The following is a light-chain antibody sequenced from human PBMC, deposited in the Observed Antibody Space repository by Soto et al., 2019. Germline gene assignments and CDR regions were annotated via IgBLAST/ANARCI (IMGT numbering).Light chain of an antibody. J-gene: IGKJ2*01. CDR3: QQRSIWPNT. Sequence: DILLTQSPATLSLSPGERATLSCRASQSVSSSLAWYQQKAGQPPRLLIYDAVNRATGIPARFSGSGFGFDFTLTISRLEPEDFAVYYCQQRSIWPNTFGQGTELEIK. V-gene: IGKV3-11*01. CDR1: QSVSSS. CDR2: DAV.